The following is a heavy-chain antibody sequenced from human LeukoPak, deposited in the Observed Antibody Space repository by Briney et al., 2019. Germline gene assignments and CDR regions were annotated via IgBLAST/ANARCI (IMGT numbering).Heavy chain of an antibody. J-gene: IGHJ4*02. D-gene: IGHD1-26*01. CDR2: ISSSGSTI. Sequence: PGGSLRLSCAASGFTFSSYNMNWVPQAPGKGLEWVSYISSSGSTIYYADSVKGRFTISRDNAKNSLYLQMNSLRAEDTAVYYCARATVGAEGYWGQGTMVTVSS. CDR1: GFTFSSYN. CDR3: ARATVGAEGY. V-gene: IGHV3-48*04.